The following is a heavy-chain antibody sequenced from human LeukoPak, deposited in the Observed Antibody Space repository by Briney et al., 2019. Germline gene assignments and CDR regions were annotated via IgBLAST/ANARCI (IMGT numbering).Heavy chain of an antibody. Sequence: ASVKVSCKASGYTFTSYGISWVRQAPGQGLEWMGWISAYNGNTNYAQKLQGRVTMTTDTSTSTAYMELSRLRSDDTAVYYCARTYYYGSGSYAIDYWGQGTLVTVSS. CDR1: GYTFTSYG. V-gene: IGHV1-18*01. CDR3: ARTYYYGSGSYAIDY. D-gene: IGHD3-10*01. CDR2: ISAYNGNT. J-gene: IGHJ4*02.